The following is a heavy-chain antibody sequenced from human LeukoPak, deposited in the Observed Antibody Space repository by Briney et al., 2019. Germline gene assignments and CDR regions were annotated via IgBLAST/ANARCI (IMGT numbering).Heavy chain of an antibody. CDR2: INPNSGGT. J-gene: IGHJ6*02. CDR3: ASFSGIRFLEWLSHPGMDV. Sequence: ASVKVSCKASGYTFTGYYMHWVRQAPGQGLEWMGWINPNSGGTNYAQKFQGRVNMTRDTSISTAYMELSRLRSDDTAVYYCASFSGIRFLEWLSHPGMDVWGQGATVTVSS. V-gene: IGHV1-2*02. CDR1: GYTFTGYY. D-gene: IGHD3-3*01.